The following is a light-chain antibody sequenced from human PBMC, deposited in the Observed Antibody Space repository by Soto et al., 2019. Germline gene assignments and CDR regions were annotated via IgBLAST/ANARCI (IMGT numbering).Light chain of an antibody. CDR2: GAS. J-gene: IGKJ1*01. CDR1: QSVSSN. Sequence: VVMTQSHATLSVSPGERATLSCRASQSVSSNLAWYQQKPGQAPRLLIYGASTRATGIPARFSGSGSGTEFTLTISSLQSEDFAVYYCQQYNNWPPKTFGQGTKVAIK. CDR3: QQYNNWPPKT. V-gene: IGKV3-15*01.